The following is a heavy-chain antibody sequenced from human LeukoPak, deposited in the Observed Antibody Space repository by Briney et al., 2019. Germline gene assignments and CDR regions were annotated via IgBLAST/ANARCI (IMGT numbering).Heavy chain of an antibody. J-gene: IGHJ3*02. CDR1: GFTFSSYG. V-gene: IGHV3-30*18. D-gene: IGHD3-10*01. CDR3: AKDATKRLLWFGEFSAFDI. Sequence: PGRSLRLSCAASGFTFSSYGMHWVRQAPGKGLEWVAVISYDGSNKYYADSVKGRFTISRDNSKNTLYLQMNSLRAEDTAVYYCAKDATKRLLWFGEFSAFDIWGQGTMVTVSS. CDR2: ISYDGSNK.